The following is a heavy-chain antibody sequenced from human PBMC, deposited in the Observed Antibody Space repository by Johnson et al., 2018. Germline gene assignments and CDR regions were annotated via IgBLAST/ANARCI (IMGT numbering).Heavy chain of an antibody. CDR1: GFNFNYAW. V-gene: IGHV3-15*01. CDR3: AADDSAIQPWALDY. CDR2: SKRKTNGETV. Sequence: VQLVQSGGDLVRPGGSLRLSCAVSGFNFNYAWMSWVRQAPGKGLEWVGRSKRKTNGETVDYADTVRDRFTISRDDSKDTLYLQMNSLKTEDTAVYYCAADDSAIQPWALDYWGQGTLVTVSS. D-gene: IGHD1-1*01. J-gene: IGHJ4*02.